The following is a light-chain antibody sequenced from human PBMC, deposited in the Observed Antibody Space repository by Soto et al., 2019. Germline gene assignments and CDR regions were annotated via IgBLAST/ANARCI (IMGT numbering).Light chain of an antibody. CDR1: QSISSS. J-gene: IGKJ3*01. CDR3: QQRSNWRGVT. V-gene: IGKV1-5*01. Sequence: DIQMTQSPSTLSASVGDRVSIACRASQSISSSLAWYQQKPGKAPKLLIYDASSLESGVPSRFSGSGSGTEFTLSINSLQPQDFAVYYCQQRSNWRGVTFGPGTKVDIK. CDR2: DAS.